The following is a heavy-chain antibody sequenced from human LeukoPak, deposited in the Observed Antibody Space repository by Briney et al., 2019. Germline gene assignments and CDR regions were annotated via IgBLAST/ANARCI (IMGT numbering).Heavy chain of an antibody. CDR1: GGSISSSSYY. J-gene: IGHJ5*02. Sequence: SETLSLTCTVSGGSISSSSYYWGWIRQPPGKGLEWIGSIYYSGSTYYNPSLKSRVTISVDTSKNQFSLKLSSVTAADTAVYYCATDIVVVPAVMAPNRFDPWGQGTLVTVSS. D-gene: IGHD2-2*01. CDR3: ATDIVVVPAVMAPNRFDP. V-gene: IGHV4-39*01. CDR2: IYYSGST.